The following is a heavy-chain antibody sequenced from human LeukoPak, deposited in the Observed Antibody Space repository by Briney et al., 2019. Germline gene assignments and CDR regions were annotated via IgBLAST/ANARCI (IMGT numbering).Heavy chain of an antibody. D-gene: IGHD1-26*01. J-gene: IGHJ4*02. V-gene: IGHV4-59*01. CDR3: ASSYSWSSDTGSFDDFNY. Sequence: SGSLSLSCTASGFSFSSYCMNWVRQAPGKGLEWVSYMYCSGSTNYNPSLKSRVSISVDTSEDKFSLKLSTVTAADTAVYYCASSYSWSSDTGSFDDFNYWGQGRLATVSS. CDR1: GFSFSSYC. CDR2: MYCSGST.